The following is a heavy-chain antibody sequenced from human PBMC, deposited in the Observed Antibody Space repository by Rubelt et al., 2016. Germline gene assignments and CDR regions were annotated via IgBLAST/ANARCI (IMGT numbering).Heavy chain of an antibody. D-gene: IGHD3-3*01. J-gene: IGHJ5*02. CDR2: YSGST. CDR3: ARGAAGDFWSGSYYRWFDP. V-gene: IGHV4-59*09. Sequence: YSGSTYYNPSLKSRVTISVDTSKNQFSLKLSSVTAADTAVYYCARGAAGDFWSGSYYRWFDPWGQGTLVTVSS.